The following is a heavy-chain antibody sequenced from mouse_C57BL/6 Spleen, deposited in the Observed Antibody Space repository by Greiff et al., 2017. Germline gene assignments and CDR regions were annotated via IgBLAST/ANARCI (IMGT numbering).Heavy chain of an antibody. Sequence: VQLKQSGAELVKPGASVKLSCTASGFNIKDYYMHWVKQRTEQGLEWIGRIDPEDGETKYAPKFQGKATITVDTSSNTAYLQLTSLTSDDTAVXYCAKGSSPYVDYWGQGTTLTVSS. D-gene: IGHD1-1*01. CDR1: GFNIKDYY. V-gene: IGHV14-2*01. CDR2: IDPEDGET. CDR3: AKGSSPYVDY. J-gene: IGHJ2*01.